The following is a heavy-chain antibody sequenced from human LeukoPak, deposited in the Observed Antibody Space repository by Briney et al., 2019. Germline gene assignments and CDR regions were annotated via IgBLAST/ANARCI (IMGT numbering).Heavy chain of an antibody. CDR3: ATETRYCTSTSCSYYYGMDV. CDR2: ISGSGSYT. D-gene: IGHD2-2*01. Sequence: GGSLRLSCAASGFTFSDYYMTWIRQAPGKGLEWVSYISGSGSYTNYADSVKGRFTISRDNAKNSLFLQMNSLRAEDTAVHYCATETRYCTSTSCSYYYGMDVWGKGTTVTVSS. V-gene: IGHV3-11*06. CDR1: GFTFSDYY. J-gene: IGHJ6*04.